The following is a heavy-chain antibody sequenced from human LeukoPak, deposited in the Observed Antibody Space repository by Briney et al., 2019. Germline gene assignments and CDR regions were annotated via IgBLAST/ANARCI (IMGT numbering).Heavy chain of an antibody. CDR3: ARDRGYGDNPSWFDP. Sequence: GGSLRLSCAASGFTFSSYSMNWVRQAPGKGLEWLSYISSSSSTIYYADSVKGRFTISRDNAKNSVYLQMNSLRAEDTAVYYCARDRGYGDNPSWFDPWGQGTQVTVSS. CDR1: GFTFSSYS. CDR2: ISSSSSTI. J-gene: IGHJ5*02. V-gene: IGHV3-48*04. D-gene: IGHD5-12*01.